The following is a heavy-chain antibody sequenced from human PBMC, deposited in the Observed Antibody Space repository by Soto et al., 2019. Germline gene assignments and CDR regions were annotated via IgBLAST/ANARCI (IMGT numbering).Heavy chain of an antibody. CDR3: ARTDYFDY. CDR1: GGSISSSSYY. CDR2: IYYSGST. Sequence: SETLSLTCSVSGGSISSSSYYWGWIRQPPGKGLEWIGSIYYSGSTYYNPSLKSRVTISVDTSKNQFSLKLSSVTAADTAVYYCARTDYFDYWGQGTLVTVSS. J-gene: IGHJ4*02. V-gene: IGHV4-39*01.